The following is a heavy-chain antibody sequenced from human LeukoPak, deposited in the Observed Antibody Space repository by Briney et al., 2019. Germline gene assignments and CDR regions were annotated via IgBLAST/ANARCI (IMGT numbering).Heavy chain of an antibody. Sequence: ASVKVSCKVSGYTLTELSMHWVRQAPGKGLEWMGGFDPEDGETICAQKFQGRVTMTEDTSTDTAYMELSSLRSEDTAVYYCATAERLGYCSSTSCYLAPWGQGTLVTVSS. J-gene: IGHJ5*02. CDR1: GYTLTELS. V-gene: IGHV1-24*01. CDR3: ATAERLGYCSSTSCYLAP. D-gene: IGHD2-2*01. CDR2: FDPEDGET.